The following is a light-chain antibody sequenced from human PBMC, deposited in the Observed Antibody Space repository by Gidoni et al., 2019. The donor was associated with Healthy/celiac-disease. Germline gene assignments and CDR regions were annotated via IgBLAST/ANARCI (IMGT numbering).Light chain of an antibody. CDR3: QQYYSTHWT. Sequence: DIVMTQSPDSLSVSLGERATINCKSSQSVLYSSNNKNYLAWYQRKPGQPPKLLIYWASTRESWVPDRFSGSGSGTDFTLTISSLQAEDVAVYYCQQYYSTHWTFGQGTKVEIK. V-gene: IGKV4-1*01. CDR1: QSVLYSSNNKNY. CDR2: WAS. J-gene: IGKJ1*01.